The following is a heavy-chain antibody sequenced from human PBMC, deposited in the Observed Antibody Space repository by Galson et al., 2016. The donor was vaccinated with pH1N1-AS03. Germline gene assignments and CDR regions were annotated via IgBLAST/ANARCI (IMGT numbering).Heavy chain of an antibody. Sequence: SLRLSCAASGFTFSDYYMSWVRQAPGKGLEWVAYISYTGTKMYYAESVKGRFTISRDSAKNSLYLQMNSLRAEDTAVYYCATASTDLGYTSGWPGVVDHWGQGTLVTVSS. J-gene: IGHJ4*02. CDR2: ISYTGTKM. CDR3: ATASTDLGYTSGWPGVVDH. CDR1: GFTFSDYY. V-gene: IGHV3-11*01. D-gene: IGHD6-19*01.